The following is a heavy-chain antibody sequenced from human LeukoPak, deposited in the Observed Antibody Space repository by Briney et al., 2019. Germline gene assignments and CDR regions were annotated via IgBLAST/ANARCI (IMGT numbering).Heavy chain of an antibody. CDR3: ATSARNGAVAGTHLDGI. J-gene: IGHJ3*02. D-gene: IGHD6-19*01. CDR1: GYSFTSYW. V-gene: IGHV5-51*01. CDR2: IYPGDSDT. Sequence: GESLKISCKGSGYSFTSYWIGWVRQMPGKGLEWMGIIYPGDSDTRYSPSFQGQVTISADKSISTAYLQWSSLKASDTATYYCATSARNGAVAGTHLDGIWGQGTMVTVSS.